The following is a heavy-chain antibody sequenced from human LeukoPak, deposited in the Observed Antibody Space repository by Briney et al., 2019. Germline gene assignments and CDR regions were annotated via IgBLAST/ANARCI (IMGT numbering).Heavy chain of an antibody. CDR1: GDSIGTYY. D-gene: IGHD6-19*01. Sequence: PSETLSLTCTVSGDSIGTYYWSWIRRPPGKGLEWIGHVYYAGITDYNPSLQSRVTISVDPSRNQLSLKQNSVTAADTAVYYCARQGYKSGWYPTFDFWGPGTQVIVSS. CDR2: VYYAGIT. CDR3: ARQGYKSGWYPTFDF. J-gene: IGHJ4*02. V-gene: IGHV4-59*01.